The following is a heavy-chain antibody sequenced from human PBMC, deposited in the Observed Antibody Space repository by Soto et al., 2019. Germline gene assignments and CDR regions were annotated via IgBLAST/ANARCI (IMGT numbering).Heavy chain of an antibody. V-gene: IGHV3-13*01. D-gene: IGHD6-13*01. CDR3: ARGPAKAAGTEYCGMDG. CDR1: GFIFSSYD. J-gene: IGHJ6*02. Sequence: EVQLVESGGGLIPPGGSLRLSCAASGFIFSSYDMHWVRQPPRKGLEGVSGITTGGDTFYAGSVKGRFTISRENGKDSFLLQLNSLRAGDTAVYYFARGPAKAAGTEYCGMDGWGQGTTVTFS. CDR2: ITTGGDT.